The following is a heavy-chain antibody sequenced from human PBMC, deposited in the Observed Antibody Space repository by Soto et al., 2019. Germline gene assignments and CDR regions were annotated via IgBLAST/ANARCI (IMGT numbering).Heavy chain of an antibody. D-gene: IGHD1-7*01. CDR1: GGSISSYY. J-gene: IGHJ6*03. CDR2: IYYSGST. Sequence: QVQLQESGPGLVKPSETLSLTCTVSGGSISSYYWSWIRQPPGKGLEWIGYIYYSGSTNYNPSLKSRVTISVDTSKKQFSLKLSSVTATDTAVYYCAGAFRGRLPITGTTGYYYYMDVWGKGTTVTVSS. V-gene: IGHV4-59*08. CDR3: AGAFRGRLPITGTTGYYYYMDV.